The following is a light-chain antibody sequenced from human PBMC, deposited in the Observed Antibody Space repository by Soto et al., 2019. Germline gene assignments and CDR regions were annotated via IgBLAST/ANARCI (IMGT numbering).Light chain of an antibody. V-gene: IGKV1-5*01. CDR1: QSISSW. CDR3: QQYSTYPWT. J-gene: IGKJ1*01. Sequence: DIQMTQSPSTLSASAGDRVTITCRASQSISSWLAWYQQKPGKAPKVLIFDASSLESGVPSRFSGSGSATEFTLTISSPQPDDFATYYCQQYSTYPWTFGQGTKVDIK. CDR2: DAS.